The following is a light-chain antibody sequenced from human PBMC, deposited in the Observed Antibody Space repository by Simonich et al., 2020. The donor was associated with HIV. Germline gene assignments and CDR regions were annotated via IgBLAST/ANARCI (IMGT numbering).Light chain of an antibody. CDR2: WAS. J-gene: IGKJ2*01. CDR3: QQYYETPYT. V-gene: IGKV4-1*01. Sequence: DIVMTQSPDSLAVSLGERATIHCKSSRNILYNSNNKNYLAWYQQKPGQPPNLLIYWASTRESGVPDRFSASGSGTDFTLTISSLQSEDVAVYYCQQYYETPYTFGQGTKLEIK. CDR1: RNILYNSNNKNY.